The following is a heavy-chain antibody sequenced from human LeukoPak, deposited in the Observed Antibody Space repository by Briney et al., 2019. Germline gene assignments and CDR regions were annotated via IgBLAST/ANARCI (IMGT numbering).Heavy chain of an antibody. J-gene: IGHJ4*02. CDR2: ISDTSTYI. CDR3: TRAPPGRDGYSEY. D-gene: IGHD5-24*01. V-gene: IGHV3-21*01. CDR1: GFIFSSYT. Sequence: GGSLRLSCAASGFIFSSYTMNWVRQAPGEGLEWLSSISDTSTYIYYADSVEGRFTISRDNAKSSLFLQMNSLRAEDTAVYYCTRAPPGRDGYSEYWGQGTVVTVST.